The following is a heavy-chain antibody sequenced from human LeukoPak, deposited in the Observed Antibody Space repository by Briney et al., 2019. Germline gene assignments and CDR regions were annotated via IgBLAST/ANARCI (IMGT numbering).Heavy chain of an antibody. Sequence: GGSLRLSCAASGFTFSSYGMHWVRQAPGKGLEWVAVISYDGSNKYYADSVKGRFTISRDNSKNTLYLQMNSLRAEDTAVYYCAKDAAAAGQWYFDLWGRGTLVTVSS. D-gene: IGHD6-13*01. CDR2: ISYDGSNK. V-gene: IGHV3-30*18. CDR1: GFTFSSYG. CDR3: AKDAAAAGQWYFDL. J-gene: IGHJ2*01.